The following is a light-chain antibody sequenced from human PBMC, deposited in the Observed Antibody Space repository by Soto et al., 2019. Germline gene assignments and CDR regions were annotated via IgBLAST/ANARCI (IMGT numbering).Light chain of an antibody. V-gene: IGLV1-47*01. CDR2: RND. CDR1: SSNSGSGH. Sequence: QSVLTQPPSASGTPGQRVTISCSGSSSNSGSGHVYWYQQLPGTAPKLLIYRNDQRPSGVADRFSGSKSGTSASLAISGLRSEDEADYYCAAWDDSLWGWVFGGGTKLTVL. J-gene: IGLJ3*02. CDR3: AAWDDSLWGWV.